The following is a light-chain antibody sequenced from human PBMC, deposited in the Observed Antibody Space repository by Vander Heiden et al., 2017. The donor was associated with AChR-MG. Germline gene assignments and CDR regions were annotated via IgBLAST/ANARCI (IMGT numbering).Light chain of an antibody. CDR3: QQYKNWPPYT. Sequence: EIVMTQSPATMSVSPGERATLSCRASQSINSNLAWYQQKPDQGPRLLIYGASARATGVPARFSGSGSGAEFTLTISSLQSEDFAVYYCQQYKNWPPYTFGRGQSWRSN. V-gene: IGKV3-15*01. CDR1: QSINSN. J-gene: IGKJ2*01. CDR2: GAS.